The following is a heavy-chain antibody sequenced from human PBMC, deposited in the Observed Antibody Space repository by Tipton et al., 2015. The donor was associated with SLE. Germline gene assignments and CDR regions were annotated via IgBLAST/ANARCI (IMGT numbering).Heavy chain of an antibody. CDR3: ARELAVRGVDAFDI. D-gene: IGHD3-10*01. CDR2: IYYSGST. V-gene: IGHV4-59*11. J-gene: IGHJ3*02. Sequence: TLSLTCTVSGGSISSHNWRWIRQPPGKGLEWIGNIYYSGSTNYNPSLKSRVTISVDTSKNQFSLKLSSVTAADTAVYYCARELAVRGVDAFDIWGQGTMVTVSS. CDR1: GGSISSHN.